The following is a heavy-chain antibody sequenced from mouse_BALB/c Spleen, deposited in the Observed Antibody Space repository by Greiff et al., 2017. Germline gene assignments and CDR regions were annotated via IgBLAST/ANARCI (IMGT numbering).Heavy chain of an antibody. J-gene: IGHJ1*01. Sequence: EVHLVESGGGLVQPGGSLRLSCATSGFTFSDFYMEWVRQPPGKRLEWIAASRNKANDYTTEYSASVKGRFIVSRDTSQSILYLQMNALRAEDTAMYYCARDAPYYYGSSAHWYFDVWGAGTTVTVSS. CDR3: ARDAPYYYGSSAHWYFDV. CDR2: SRNKANDYTT. D-gene: IGHD1-1*01. V-gene: IGHV7-1*02. CDR1: GFTFSDFY.